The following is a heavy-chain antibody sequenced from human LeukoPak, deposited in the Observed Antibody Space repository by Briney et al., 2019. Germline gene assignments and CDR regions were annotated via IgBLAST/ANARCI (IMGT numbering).Heavy chain of an antibody. CDR1: GFTVSSNY. V-gene: IGHV3-21*01. CDR2: ISSSSSYI. D-gene: IGHD1-26*01. Sequence: PGGSLRLSCAASGFTVSSNYMSWVRQAPGKGLEWVSSISSSSSYIYYADSVKGRFTISRDNAKNSLYLQMNSLRAEDTAVYYCATIGDRRSGELYRIDYWGQGTLVTVSS. J-gene: IGHJ4*02. CDR3: ATIGDRRSGELYRIDY.